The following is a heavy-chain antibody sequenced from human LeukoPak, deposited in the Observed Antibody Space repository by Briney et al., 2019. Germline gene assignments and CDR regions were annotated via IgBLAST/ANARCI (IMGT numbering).Heavy chain of an antibody. Sequence: SETPSLTCTVSGGSISSYYWSWIRQPAGKGLEWIGRIYTSESTNYNPSLKSRVTISVDKSKNQFSLKLSSVTAADTAVYYCARKRPSGSYGDAFDYWGQGTLVTVSS. J-gene: IGHJ4*02. V-gene: IGHV4-4*07. CDR1: GGSISSYY. CDR3: ARKRPSGSYGDAFDY. D-gene: IGHD5-18*01. CDR2: IYTSEST.